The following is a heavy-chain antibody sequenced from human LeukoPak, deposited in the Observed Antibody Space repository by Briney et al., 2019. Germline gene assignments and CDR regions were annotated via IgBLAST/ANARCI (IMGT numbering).Heavy chain of an antibody. CDR2: INWNGGST. V-gene: IGHV3-20*04. D-gene: IGHD5-12*01. Sequence: PGGSLRLSCAASGFTFDGYGMSWVRQAPGKGLEWVSGINWNGGSTGYADSVKGRFTISRDNAKNSLYLQMNSLRAEDTALYYCARDLDSQWLRPQDYWGQGTLVTVSS. J-gene: IGHJ4*02. CDR1: GFTFDGYG. CDR3: ARDLDSQWLRPQDY.